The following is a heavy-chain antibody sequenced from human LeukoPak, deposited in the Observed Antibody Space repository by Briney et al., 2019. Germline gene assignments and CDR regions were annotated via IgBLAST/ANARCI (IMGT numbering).Heavy chain of an antibody. J-gene: IGHJ4*02. D-gene: IGHD5-18*01. V-gene: IGHV4-59*01. CDR2: IYYSGST. CDR1: GFTFSSYA. CDR3: ARLNADVDTSIDY. Sequence: PGGSLRLSCAASGFTFSSYAMSWIRQPPGKGLEWIGYIYYSGSTNYNPSLKSRVTISVDTSKNQFSLKLSSVTAADTAVYYCARLNADVDTSIDYWGQGTLVTVSS.